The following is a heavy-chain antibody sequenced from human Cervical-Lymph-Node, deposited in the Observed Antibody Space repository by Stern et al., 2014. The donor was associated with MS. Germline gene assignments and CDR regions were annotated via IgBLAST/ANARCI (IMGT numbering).Heavy chain of an antibody. Sequence: QVQLVQSSGGVVQPGASLRVSCVASEFTIRGSAIHWVRQAPGKGLEWVTFISYDGSQKYYADSVKGRFTVSRDDSKNTLYLEMNGLRAADTAVYYCATIGFRRDRLIDHWGQGILVTVSP. CDR1: EFTIRGSA. D-gene: IGHD2-15*01. J-gene: IGHJ4*02. CDR3: ATIGFRRDRLIDH. V-gene: IGHV3-30*04. CDR2: ISYDGSQK.